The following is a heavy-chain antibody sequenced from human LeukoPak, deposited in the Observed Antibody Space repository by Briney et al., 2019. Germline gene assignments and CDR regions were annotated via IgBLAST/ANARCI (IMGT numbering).Heavy chain of an antibody. V-gene: IGHV3-74*01. J-gene: IGHJ4*02. D-gene: IGHD3-16*02. CDR2: ISPDGIST. Sequence: GGSLRLSCAASGFTLSSHWMHWVRQAPGKGLVWVSRISPDGISTTYADSVKGRFTISRDSAKRTVYLQMNSLGAEDTAVYYCARGVGGDYRYTIDYWGQGTLVTASS. CDR1: GFTLSSHW. CDR3: ARGVGGDYRYTIDY.